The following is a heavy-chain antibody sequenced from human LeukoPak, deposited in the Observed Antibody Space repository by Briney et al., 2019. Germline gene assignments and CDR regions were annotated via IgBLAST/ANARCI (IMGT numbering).Heavy chain of an antibody. D-gene: IGHD5-18*01. V-gene: IGHV4-34*01. J-gene: IGHJ5*02. CDR2: INHSGST. Sequence: SETLSLTCAVYGGSFSGYYWSWIHQPPGKGLEWIGEINHSGSTNYNASLKSRVTISVDTSKNQSSLRLSSVTAADTAVYYCAPRGDIEHSYGYGKWFDPWGQGTRVTVSS. CDR3: APRGDIEHSYGYGKWFDP. CDR1: GGSFSGYY.